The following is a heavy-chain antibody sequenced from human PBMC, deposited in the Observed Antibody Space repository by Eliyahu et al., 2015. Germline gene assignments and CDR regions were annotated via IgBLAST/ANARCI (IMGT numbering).Heavy chain of an antibody. CDR1: GLPLSSYT. CDR3: VRSTGWDNSAYWFIDL. D-gene: IGHD3-16*01. J-gene: IGHJ2*01. V-gene: IGHV3-23*01. Sequence: EVQLLESGGDLVQPGGSLRLSXSASGLPLSSYTMNWVRQTPGKGLEWVSGIRDQTYYADSVKGRFTISRDNSKNTLYLQMDSLRVDDTAVYFCVRSTGWDNSAYWFIDLWGRGTLVTVSS. CDR2: IRDQT.